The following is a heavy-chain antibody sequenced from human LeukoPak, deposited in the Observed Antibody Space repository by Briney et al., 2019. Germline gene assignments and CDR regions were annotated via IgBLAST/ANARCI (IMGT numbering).Heavy chain of an antibody. Sequence: ASVKVSCKASGYTFTGYYMHWVRQAPGRGLEWMGWINPNSGGTNYAQKFQGRVTMTRDTSISTAYMELSRLRSDDTAVYYCASLRSYGDYENPWGQGTLVTVSS. CDR2: INPNSGGT. D-gene: IGHD4-17*01. CDR1: GYTFTGYY. CDR3: ASLRSYGDYENP. V-gene: IGHV1-2*02. J-gene: IGHJ4*02.